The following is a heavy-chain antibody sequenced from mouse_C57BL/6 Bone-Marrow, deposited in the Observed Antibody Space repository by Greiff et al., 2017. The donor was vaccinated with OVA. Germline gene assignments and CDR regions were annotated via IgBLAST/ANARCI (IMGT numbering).Heavy chain of an antibody. CDR1: GFTFSDYG. CDR2: ISSGSSTI. CDR3: ARTFITTVVGYFDY. V-gene: IGHV5-17*01. J-gene: IGHJ2*01. D-gene: IGHD1-1*01. Sequence: EVMLVESGGGLVKPGGSLKLSCAASGFTFSDYGMHWVRQAPEKGLEWVAYISSGSSTIYYADTVKGRFTISRDNAKNTLFLQMTSLRSEDTAMYYCARTFITTVVGYFDYWGQGTTLTVSS.